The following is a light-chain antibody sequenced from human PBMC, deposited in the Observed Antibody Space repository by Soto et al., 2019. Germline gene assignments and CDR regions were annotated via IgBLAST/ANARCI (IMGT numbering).Light chain of an antibody. J-gene: IGLJ1*01. CDR2: YNG. CDR3: HIWDGSSDGV. V-gene: IGLV3-21*04. CDR1: NIGSKS. Sequence: SYELTQPPSVSVAPGRTARITCGGNNIGSKSVHWYQQKPGQAPVLVIYYNGDRPSGIPERFSRSNSGNTATLTVSRVEAGDDGDYYCHIWDGSSDGVFGTGTKLTVL.